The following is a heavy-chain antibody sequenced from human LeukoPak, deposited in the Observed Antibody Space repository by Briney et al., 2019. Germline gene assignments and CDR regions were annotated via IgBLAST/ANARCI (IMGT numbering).Heavy chain of an antibody. V-gene: IGHV3-7*01. CDR1: GFTFSSYS. CDR2: IKYDGSEK. CDR3: ARDVRLLVLITTDFDY. J-gene: IGHJ4*02. D-gene: IGHD2-21*01. Sequence: PGGSLRLSCAASGFTFSSYSMNWVRQAPGKGLEWVANIKYDGSEKHYVDSVKGRFTISRDNAKKSLYLQMNSLRAEDTAVYYCARDVRLLVLITTDFDYWGQGTLVTVSS.